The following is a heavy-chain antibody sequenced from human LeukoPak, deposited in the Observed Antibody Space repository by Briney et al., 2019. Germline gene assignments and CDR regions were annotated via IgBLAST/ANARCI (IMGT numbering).Heavy chain of an antibody. D-gene: IGHD3-22*01. J-gene: IGHJ4*02. CDR1: GFTFSSYA. V-gene: IGHV3-23*01. Sequence: PGGSLRLSCAASGFTFSSYAMSWVRQAPGKGLEWVSAISGSGGSTYYADSVKGRFTISRDNSENTLYLQMNSLRAEDTAVYYCAKGNSAWSSGYSAYFDYWGQGTLVTVSS. CDR3: AKGNSAWSSGYSAYFDY. CDR2: ISGSGGST.